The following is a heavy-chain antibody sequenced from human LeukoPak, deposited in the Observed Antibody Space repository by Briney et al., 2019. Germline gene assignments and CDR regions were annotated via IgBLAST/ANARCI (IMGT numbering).Heavy chain of an antibody. D-gene: IGHD4-17*01. J-gene: IGHJ3*02. CDR3: ARAGDYPDAFDI. Sequence: GGSLRLSCAASGFTFSSYWMNWVRQAPGKGLVWVSRINSDGSSTSYADSVKGRFTISRDNAKNTLYLQMNSLRAEDTAVYYCARAGDYPDAFDIWGQGTMGTVSS. CDR2: INSDGSST. V-gene: IGHV3-74*01. CDR1: GFTFSSYW.